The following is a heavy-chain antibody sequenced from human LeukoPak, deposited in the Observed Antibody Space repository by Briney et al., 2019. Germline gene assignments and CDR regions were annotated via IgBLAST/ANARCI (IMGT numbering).Heavy chain of an antibody. D-gene: IGHD2-15*01. Sequence: GGSLRLSCAASGFIFTAYSINWVRQAPGQGLGWGSTVSPSGATTYYADSVKGRFTISRDNSNNSVYLQLNSLRAGDTALYFCVRVGPATGRRPPPCADWGQGTLVIVSS. V-gene: IGHV3-48*01. CDR1: GFIFTAYS. CDR3: VRVGPATGRRPPPCAD. CDR2: VSPSGATT. J-gene: IGHJ4*01.